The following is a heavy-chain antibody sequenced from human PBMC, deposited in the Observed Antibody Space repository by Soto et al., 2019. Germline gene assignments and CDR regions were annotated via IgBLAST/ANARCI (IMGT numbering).Heavy chain of an antibody. J-gene: IGHJ5*02. Sequence: EVQLLESGGGLVQPGGSLRLSCAASGFTFTTYPMSWVRQAPGRGLEWVSAMIGNGGRTYYADSVKGRFTISRDNSKNTLNLQMCELRVEDWAIDDCAKETVNGGFDPWGQGTLVTVSS. D-gene: IGHD1-1*01. V-gene: IGHV3-23*01. CDR3: AKETVNGGFDP. CDR1: GFTFTTYP. CDR2: MIGNGGRT.